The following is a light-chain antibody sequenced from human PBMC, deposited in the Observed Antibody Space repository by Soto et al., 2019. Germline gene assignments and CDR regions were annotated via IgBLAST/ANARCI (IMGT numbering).Light chain of an antibody. CDR3: QQYGSPPFT. V-gene: IGKV3-20*01. Sequence: EIVLTQSPGTLSLSPGERATLSCRASQSVSSNYLAWYQQKPGQAPRLLIYGASSRATGIPDRFSGSGSGTDFTLTISRLESEDFAVYYCQQYGSPPFTFGPGTKVDVK. CDR2: GAS. J-gene: IGKJ3*01. CDR1: QSVSSNY.